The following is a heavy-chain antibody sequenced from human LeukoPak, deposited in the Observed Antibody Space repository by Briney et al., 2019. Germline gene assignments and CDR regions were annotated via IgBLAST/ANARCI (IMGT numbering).Heavy chain of an antibody. CDR2: IYYSGST. Sequence: PSETLSLTCTVSGGSISSYYWSWIRQPPGKGLEWIGYIYYSGSTNYNPSLKSRVTISVDTSKNQFSLKLSSVTAADTAVYYCARTSGEYYYGSGSFPMDGGFDPWGQGTLVTVSS. V-gene: IGHV4-59*12. D-gene: IGHD3-10*01. CDR1: GGSISSYY. J-gene: IGHJ5*02. CDR3: ARTSGEYYYGSGSFPMDGGFDP.